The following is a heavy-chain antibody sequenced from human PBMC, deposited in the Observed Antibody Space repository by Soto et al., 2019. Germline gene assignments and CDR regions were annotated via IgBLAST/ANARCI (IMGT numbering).Heavy chain of an antibody. D-gene: IGHD6-19*01. CDR3: ARDPGRAVALD. CDR2: IYHSGST. J-gene: IGHJ4*02. V-gene: IGHV4-4*02. CDR1: GGSISGSSW. Sequence: SETLSLTCAVSGGSISGSSWWSWIRQSPGKGLEWIGEIYHSGSTNYNPSLKSRVSISVDTSKNQFSLEIYSVTASDTAIYYCARDPGRAVALDWGEGTLVT.